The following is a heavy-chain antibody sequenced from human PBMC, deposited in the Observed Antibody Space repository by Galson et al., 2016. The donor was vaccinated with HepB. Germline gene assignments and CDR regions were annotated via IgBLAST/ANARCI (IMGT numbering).Heavy chain of an antibody. CDR2: IKQDGSER. J-gene: IGHJ6*02. CDR3: ARDKRERWLQSQTLYGMDV. CDR1: GFTFIDYW. V-gene: IGHV3-7*03. D-gene: IGHD5-24*01. Sequence: SLRLSCAGSGFTFIDYWMSWVRQAPGKGLEWVANIKQDGSERYYVDSVRGRFTISRDNAKNSLYLEMNSLGDEDTAVYYCARDKRERWLQSQTLYGMDVWGQGTSVIVSS.